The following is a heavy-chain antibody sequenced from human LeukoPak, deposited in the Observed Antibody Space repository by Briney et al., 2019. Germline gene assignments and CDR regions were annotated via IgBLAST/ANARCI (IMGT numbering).Heavy chain of an antibody. V-gene: IGHV3-15*01. J-gene: IGHJ4*02. CDR2: IKSKTDGGTT. CDR1: GFTFSNAW. D-gene: IGHD6-19*01. CDR3: TAQWLVGPTYFFDY. Sequence: GGSLRLCCAASGFTFSNAWMSWVRQAPGKGLEWVGRIKSKTDGGTTDYAAPVKGRFTISRDDSKNTLYLQMNSLKTEDTAGYYCTAQWLVGPTYFFDYWGQGTLVTVSS.